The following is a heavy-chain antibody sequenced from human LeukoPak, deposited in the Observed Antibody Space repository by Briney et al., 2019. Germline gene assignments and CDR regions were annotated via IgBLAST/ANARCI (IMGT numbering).Heavy chain of an antibody. CDR1: GVTFSSSN. CDR3: AREYSSSSGSVSDY. D-gene: IGHD6-6*01. J-gene: IGHJ4*02. CDR2: ITSSSSTI. Sequence: GGSLRLSCAASGVTFSSSNMNWVRQAPGKGLEWVSYITSSSSTIYYADSVKGRFTISRDNAKNSLYLQMNSLRDEDTAVYYCAREYSSSSGSVSDYWGQGTLVTVSS. V-gene: IGHV3-48*02.